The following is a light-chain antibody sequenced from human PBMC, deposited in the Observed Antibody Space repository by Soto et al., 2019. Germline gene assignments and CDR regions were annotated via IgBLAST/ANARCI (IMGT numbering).Light chain of an antibody. V-gene: IGKV1-39*01. CDR2: AAS. Sequence: DIQMTQSPSSLSASVGDRVTITCRASQSISSYLNWYQQKPGRAPKRLIYAASSLQSGVPSRYSGSGSGTDFTLTISSLQPEDFATYYCQQRKTFGQGTKVEIK. J-gene: IGKJ1*01. CDR1: QSISSY. CDR3: QQRKT.